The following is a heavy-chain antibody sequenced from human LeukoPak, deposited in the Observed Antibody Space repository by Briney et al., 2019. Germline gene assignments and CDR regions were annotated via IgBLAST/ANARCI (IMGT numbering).Heavy chain of an antibody. Sequence: PGGSLRLSCAASGFTFSSYSMNWVRQAPGKGLEWVSGISGGGGGTFYADSVKGRFTISRDDSKNTLYLQMNSLRVEDTAIYYCAKDRGRTWVQVANWGQGTLVTVSS. J-gene: IGHJ4*02. CDR1: GFTFSSYS. CDR3: AKDRGRTWVQVAN. V-gene: IGHV3-23*01. D-gene: IGHD2-15*01. CDR2: ISGGGGGT.